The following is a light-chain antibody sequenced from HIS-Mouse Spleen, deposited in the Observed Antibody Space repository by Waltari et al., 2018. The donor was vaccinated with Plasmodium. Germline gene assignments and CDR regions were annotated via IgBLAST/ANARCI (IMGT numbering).Light chain of an antibody. Sequence: SYELTQPPSVSVSPGQTARITCSGDALPKKYAYWYQQKSGQAPVLVIYEDSKRPSGLPERFSGSSSGTMATLTSSGAQVGDEDDYYCYSTDSSGNHRVFGGGTKLTVL. CDR1: ALPKKY. CDR2: EDS. V-gene: IGLV3-10*03. J-gene: IGLJ3*02. CDR3: YSTDSSGNHRV.